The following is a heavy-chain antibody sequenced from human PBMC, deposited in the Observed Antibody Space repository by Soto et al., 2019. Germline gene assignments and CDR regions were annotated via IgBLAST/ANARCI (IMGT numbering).Heavy chain of an antibody. CDR3: ARRRNDCSSTSCYPENWFDP. J-gene: IGHJ5*02. CDR1: GGSISSSSYY. D-gene: IGHD2-2*01. V-gene: IGHV4-39*01. Sequence: SETLSLTCTVSGGSISSSSYYWGWIRQPPGKRKDWIGSIYYSGSTYYNPSLKSRVTISVDTSKNQFSLKLSSVTAADTAVYYCARRRNDCSSTSCYPENWFDPWGQGTLVTVSS. CDR2: IYYSGST.